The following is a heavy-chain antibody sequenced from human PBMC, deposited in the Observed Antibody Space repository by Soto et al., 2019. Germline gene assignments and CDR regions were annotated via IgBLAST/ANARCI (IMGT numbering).Heavy chain of an antibody. V-gene: IGHV2-5*02. D-gene: IGHD7-27*01. J-gene: IGHJ4*02. CDR2: LYWDDDK. CDR3: ARTSVNWGARGLVDY. Sequence: QITLKESGPTLVKPTQTLTLTCTFSGFSLSTSGVGVGWIRQPPGKALEWLAFLYWDDDKRYSTSLKSRLTTTKASSKNQVHLTMTNMEPVDTATYYCARTSVNWGARGLVDYWGQGTLVTVAS. CDR1: GFSLSTSGVG.